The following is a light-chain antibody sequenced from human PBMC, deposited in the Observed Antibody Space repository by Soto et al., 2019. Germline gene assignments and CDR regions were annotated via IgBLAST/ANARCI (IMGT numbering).Light chain of an antibody. Sequence: QSVLAQPDSVSGSPGQSITISCTGTSSDVGSYDLVSWYQQHPGKAPKLMIYEDSKRPSGVSNRFSGSKSGNTASLTMSGLQAEDEADYYCRSYAGSRTYVFGTGTKVTVL. V-gene: IGLV2-23*01. J-gene: IGLJ1*01. CDR1: SSDVGSYDL. CDR2: EDS. CDR3: RSYAGSRTYV.